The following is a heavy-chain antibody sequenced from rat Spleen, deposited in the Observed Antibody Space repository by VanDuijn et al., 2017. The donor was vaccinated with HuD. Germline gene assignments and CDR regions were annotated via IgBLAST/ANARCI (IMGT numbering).Heavy chain of an antibody. CDR2: ISYDGSST. D-gene: IGHD2-1*01. V-gene: IGHV5-29*01. CDR3: ARRYDFDY. J-gene: IGHJ2*01. CDR1: GFTFSRSA. Sequence: EVQLVESGGGLVQPERSLKLSCAASGFTFSRSAMAWVRQAPTKGLEWVATISYDGSSTYYRDSVKGRFTISRDNPKSTLYLQMDSLGSEDTATYYCARRYDFDYWGQGVMVTVSS.